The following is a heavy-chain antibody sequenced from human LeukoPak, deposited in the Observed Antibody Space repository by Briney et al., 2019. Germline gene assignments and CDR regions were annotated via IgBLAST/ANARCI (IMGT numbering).Heavy chain of an antibody. Sequence: HPGGSLRLSCAASGFTFRNYAMSWVRQTPGKGLEWVSAIGGSGGGTYYADSVKGRFTISRDNSKNTLYLQMNSLRAEDTAANYCANRAELAVPGHFDYWGQGTLVTVSS. CDR1: GFTFRNYA. CDR3: ANRAELAVPGHFDY. V-gene: IGHV3-23*01. D-gene: IGHD6-19*01. J-gene: IGHJ4*02. CDR2: IGGSGGGT.